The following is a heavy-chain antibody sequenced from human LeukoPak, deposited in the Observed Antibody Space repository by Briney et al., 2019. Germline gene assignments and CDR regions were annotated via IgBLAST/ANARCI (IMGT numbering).Heavy chain of an antibody. CDR2: IHTSGST. D-gene: IGHD6-6*01. CDR3: ARHQNIAAPFDY. Sequence: SETLSLTCTVSGGSISGNFWSWIRQPPGKGLEWIGNIHTSGSTNYNPSLKSRVTISIDTSKNQFSLKLSSVTAADTAVYYCARHQNIAAPFDYWGQGTLVTVSS. J-gene: IGHJ4*02. V-gene: IGHV4-59*08. CDR1: GGSISGNF.